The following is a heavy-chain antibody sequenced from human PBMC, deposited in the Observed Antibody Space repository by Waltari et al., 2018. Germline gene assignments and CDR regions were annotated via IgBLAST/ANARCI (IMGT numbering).Heavy chain of an antibody. CDR2: MTADGRSR. Sequence: EVQPLESGGDLVQPGGSLRLSCAAAGFRLSHYPMAWVRQAPGKGLEWVSTMTADGRSRNYADSVKGRFTISRDNSQNTLDLQMNTLRAEDTAVYFCAKADFGDPFWYFDLWGRGTLVTV. V-gene: IGHV3-23*01. CDR3: AKADFGDPFWYFDL. CDR1: GFRLSHYP. J-gene: IGHJ2*01. D-gene: IGHD4-17*01.